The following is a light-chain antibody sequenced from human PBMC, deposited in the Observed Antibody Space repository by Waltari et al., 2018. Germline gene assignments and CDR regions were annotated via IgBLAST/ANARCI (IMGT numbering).Light chain of an antibody. V-gene: IGLV2-14*03. CDR2: DVS. J-gene: IGLJ2*01. CDR1: SSDVGGYNY. Sequence: HSALTQPASVSGSPGQPITISCTGTSSDVGGYNYVSWYQKHPGKAPKLMIFDVSYRPSGISNRFSGSKSGNTASLTISGLQAEDEADYYCSSYISSDTLELFGGGTSLTVL. CDR3: SSYISSDTLEL.